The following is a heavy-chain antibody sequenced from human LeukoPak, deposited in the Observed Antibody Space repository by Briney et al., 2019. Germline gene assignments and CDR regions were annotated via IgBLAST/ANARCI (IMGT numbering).Heavy chain of an antibody. V-gene: IGHV1-69*13. CDR2: IIPIFGTA. CDR1: GGTFSSYA. J-gene: IGHJ3*02. CDR3: ARENGGLDAFDI. Sequence: SVKVSCRASGGTFSSYAISWVRQAPGQGLEWMGGIIPIFGTANYAQKFQGRVTITADESTSTAYMELSSLRSEDTAVYYCARENGGLDAFDIWGQGTMVTVSS. D-gene: IGHD4-23*01.